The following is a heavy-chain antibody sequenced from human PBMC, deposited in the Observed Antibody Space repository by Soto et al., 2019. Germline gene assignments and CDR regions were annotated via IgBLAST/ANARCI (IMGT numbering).Heavy chain of an antibody. V-gene: IGHV1-3*01. D-gene: IGHD2-2*01. CDR1: GYTFTSYA. Sequence: QVQLVQSGAEVKKPGASVKVSCKASGYTFTSYAMHWVRQAPGQRLEWMGWINAGNGNTKYSQKFQGRVTITRDTIASTKNIELSSLRAGDKAVYYCASSHALYCYYGMNVGGQGTTVTVSS. CDR2: INAGNGNT. J-gene: IGHJ6*02. CDR3: ASSHALYCYYGMNV.